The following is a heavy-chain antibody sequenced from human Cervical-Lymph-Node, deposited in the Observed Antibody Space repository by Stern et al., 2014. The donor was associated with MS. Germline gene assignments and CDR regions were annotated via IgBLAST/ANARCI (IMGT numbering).Heavy chain of an antibody. CDR1: GSTFSTSW. CDR3: TRSLQSGWSDLFDS. Sequence: EDQLVESGGGLVQPGGSQRLSCVASGSTFSTSWMSWVRQAPGKGLEWVANIKRDGSETYYLDSVKGRFTISRDNAKSSLYLEMNSLRAEDTAVYYCTRSLQSGWSDLFDSWGRGTLVTVSS. V-gene: IGHV3-7*01. CDR2: IKRDGSET. D-gene: IGHD6-19*01. J-gene: IGHJ5*01.